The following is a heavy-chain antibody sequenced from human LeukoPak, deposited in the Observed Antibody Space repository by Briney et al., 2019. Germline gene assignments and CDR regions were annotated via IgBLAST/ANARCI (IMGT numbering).Heavy chain of an antibody. J-gene: IGHJ4*02. CDR1: GFTFNNYA. CDR2: ISYDGSDK. Sequence: GRSLRLSCAASGFTFNNYAMHWVRQAPGKGLNWVAFISYDGSDKYYADSVKGRFTISRDNSKNTLYLQMNSPRPEDTAVYYCAKDEPGSYSPSDYWGQGTLVTVSS. V-gene: IGHV3-30*18. D-gene: IGHD3-10*01. CDR3: AKDEPGSYSPSDY.